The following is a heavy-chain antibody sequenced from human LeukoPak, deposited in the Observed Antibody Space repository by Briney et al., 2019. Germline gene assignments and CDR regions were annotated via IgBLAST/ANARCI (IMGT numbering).Heavy chain of an antibody. J-gene: IGHJ6*03. V-gene: IGHV4-34*01. Sequence: SETLSLTCDVYGGSFSGYYWSWIRQPPGKGLEWIGEINHSGSTNYNPSLKSRVTISLDTSKNQFSLKLSSVTAADTAMYFCARGRTGYQLLPTKKNYSYYYVDVWGKGTTVTVSS. CDR1: GGSFSGYY. CDR3: ARGRTGYQLLPTKKNYSYYYVDV. CDR2: INHSGST. D-gene: IGHD2-2*01.